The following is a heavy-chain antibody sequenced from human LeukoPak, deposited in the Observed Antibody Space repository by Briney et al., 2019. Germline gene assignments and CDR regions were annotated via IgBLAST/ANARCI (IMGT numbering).Heavy chain of an antibody. CDR1: GFTFSSYS. D-gene: IGHD4-11*01. CDR3: AASSNYFFYYMDV. J-gene: IGHJ6*03. Sequence: GGSLRLSCAASGFTFSSYSMNWVRQAPGKGLEWVSSISSSSSYIYYADSVRGRFTISRDNAKNSLYLQMNSLRAEDTAFYYCAASSNYFFYYMDVWGKGTTVTVSS. CDR2: ISSSSSYI. V-gene: IGHV3-21*04.